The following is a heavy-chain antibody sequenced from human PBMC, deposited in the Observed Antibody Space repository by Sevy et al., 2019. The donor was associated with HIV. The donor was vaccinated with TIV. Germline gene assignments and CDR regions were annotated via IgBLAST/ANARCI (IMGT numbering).Heavy chain of an antibody. CDR3: ARDKVEGGTMVQVNDY. D-gene: IGHD3-10*01. V-gene: IGHV3-74*03. J-gene: IGHJ4*02. CDR1: GFSFSSYW. CDR2: INSDGTYT. Sequence: GGSLRLSCAASGFSFSSYWMHWVRQVPGKGLVWLSRINSDGTYTKYGDSAKGRFTISRDNAKNTLYLQMDSLRAEDTAVYYCARDKVEGGTMVQVNDYWGQGTLVTVSS.